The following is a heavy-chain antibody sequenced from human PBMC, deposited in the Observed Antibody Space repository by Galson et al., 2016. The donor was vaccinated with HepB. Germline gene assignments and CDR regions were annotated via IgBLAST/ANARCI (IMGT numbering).Heavy chain of an antibody. V-gene: IGHV3-74*01. CDR3: VRDHSVVPATAYNWFVH. J-gene: IGHJ5*02. CDR2: INSDGTIS. Sequence: SLRLSCAASAFAFSSHWMHWVRQAPGKGLMWVARINSDGTISNYADSVKGRFTISRDNAKNTLYLEMNSLRAEDTAVYNCVRDHSVVPATAYNWFVHWGQGTLVTVSS. CDR1: AFAFSSHW. D-gene: IGHD2-21*02.